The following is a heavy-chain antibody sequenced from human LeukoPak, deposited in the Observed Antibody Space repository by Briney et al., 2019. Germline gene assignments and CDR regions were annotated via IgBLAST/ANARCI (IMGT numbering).Heavy chain of an antibody. CDR3: AREFPLEITRVRGVIINPPSGMDV. CDR2: MNPNSGNT. V-gene: IGHV1-8*01. Sequence: ASVKVSCKASGYTFTSYDINWVRQATGQGLEWMGWMNPNSGNTGYAQKFQGRVTMTRNTSISTAYMELSSLRSEDTAVYYCAREFPLEITRVRGVIINPPSGMDVWGQGTTVPVSS. J-gene: IGHJ6*02. D-gene: IGHD3-10*01. CDR1: GYTFTSYD.